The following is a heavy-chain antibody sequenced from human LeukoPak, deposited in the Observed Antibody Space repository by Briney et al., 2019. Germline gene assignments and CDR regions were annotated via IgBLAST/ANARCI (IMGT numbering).Heavy chain of an antibody. CDR1: GFTFSSYA. J-gene: IGHJ6*03. D-gene: IGHD4-11*01. CDR3: AKLPTAAYYYYYMDV. V-gene: IGHV3-23*01. Sequence: GGSLRLSCAASGFTFSSYAMGWVRQAPGKGLEWVSAISGSGGSTYYADSVKGRFTISRDNSKNTLYLQMNSLRAEDTAVYYCAKLPTAAYYYYYMDVWGKGTTVTVSS. CDR2: ISGSGGST.